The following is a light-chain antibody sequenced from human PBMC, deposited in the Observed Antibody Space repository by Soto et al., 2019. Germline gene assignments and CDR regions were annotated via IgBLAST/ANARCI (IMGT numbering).Light chain of an antibody. J-gene: IGKJ1*01. CDR1: QSVSSSY. V-gene: IGKV3-20*01. Sequence: EIVLTQSPGTLSLSPGERATLSCRASQSVSSSYLAWYQQKPGQAPRLLIYGASSRATGIPDRFSGSGSGTAFTLTISRLEPEDFAVYYCQQDGSSRTFGQGTKVEIK. CDR3: QQDGSSRT. CDR2: GAS.